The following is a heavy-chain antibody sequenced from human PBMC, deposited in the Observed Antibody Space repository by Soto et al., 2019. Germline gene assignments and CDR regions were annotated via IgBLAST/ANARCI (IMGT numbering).Heavy chain of an antibody. CDR1: GNTFTYRY. CDR3: ASGGAGSGPFTWELPDH. D-gene: IGHD1-26*01. Sequence: QMQLVQSGAEVKKTGSTVTVSCKALGNTFTYRYLHWVRQAPGQALEWMVWITPFSGDVHYAQKFQGRVTITRDRSINEAYMRMSGLGSEDTAMYYCASGGAGSGPFTWELPDHWGQGTLVTVSA. J-gene: IGHJ4*02. V-gene: IGHV1-45*02. CDR2: ITPFSGDV.